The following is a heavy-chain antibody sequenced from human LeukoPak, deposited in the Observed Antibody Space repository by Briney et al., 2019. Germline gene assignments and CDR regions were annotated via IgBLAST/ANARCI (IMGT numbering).Heavy chain of an antibody. D-gene: IGHD6-6*01. Sequence: GASLRLSCAASGFTFSSYAMSWVRQAPGKGLEWVSAISGSGGSTYYADSVKGRFTISRDNSKNTLYLQMNSLRAGDTAVYYCAKSSRRYSSSPYGMDVWGQGTTVTVSS. CDR2: ISGSGGST. CDR1: GFTFSSYA. J-gene: IGHJ6*02. CDR3: AKSSRRYSSSPYGMDV. V-gene: IGHV3-23*01.